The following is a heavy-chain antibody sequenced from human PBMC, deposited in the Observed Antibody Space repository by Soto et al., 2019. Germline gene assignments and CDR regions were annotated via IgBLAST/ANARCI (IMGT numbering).Heavy chain of an antibody. V-gene: IGHV3-21*01. J-gene: IGHJ6*02. CDR3: ARDLGYSSSWYGYYYYYGMDV. CDR1: GFTFSSYS. CDR2: ISSSSSYI. Sequence: GGSLRPSCAASGFTFSSYSMNWVRQAPGKGLEWVSSISSSSSYIYYADSVKGRFTISRDNAKNSLYLQMNSLRAEDPAVNYCARDLGYSSSWYGYYYYYGMDVWGQGTTVTVSS. D-gene: IGHD6-13*01.